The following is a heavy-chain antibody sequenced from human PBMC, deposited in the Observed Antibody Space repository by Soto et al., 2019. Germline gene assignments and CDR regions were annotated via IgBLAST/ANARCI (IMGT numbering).Heavy chain of an antibody. Sequence: SQTLSLTCAISGDSVSSNSAAWNWIRQSPSRGLEWLGRTYYRSKWYNDYAVSVKSRITINSDTSKNQFSLQLNSVTPEDTAVNYCAISSSPLFAFDIWGEGTMVTVPS. CDR3: AISSSPLFAFDI. D-gene: IGHD6-6*01. CDR1: GDSVSSNSAA. CDR2: TYYRSKWYN. V-gene: IGHV6-1*01. J-gene: IGHJ3*02.